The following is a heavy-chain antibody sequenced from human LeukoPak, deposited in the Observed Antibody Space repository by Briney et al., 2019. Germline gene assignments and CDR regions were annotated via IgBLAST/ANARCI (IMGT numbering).Heavy chain of an antibody. CDR1: GGSISSGSYY. J-gene: IGHJ4*02. CDR2: FYYSGST. D-gene: IGHD6-19*01. Sequence: SETLSLTCTVSGGSISSGSYYWGWIRQPPGKGLEWIGSFYYSGSTYYNPSLKSRVTICVDTSKNQLSLRLSSVTAADTAVYYCARLAVAGTGYWGQGTLVTVSS. CDR3: ARLAVAGTGY. V-gene: IGHV4-39*01.